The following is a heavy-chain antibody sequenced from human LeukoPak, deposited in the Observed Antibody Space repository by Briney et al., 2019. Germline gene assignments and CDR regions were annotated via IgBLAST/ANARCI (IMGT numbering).Heavy chain of an antibody. D-gene: IGHD3-16*01. CDR2: INGGGGST. Sequence: GGSLRLSCAASGFTFSNYAMSWVRQAPGKGREWVSAINGGGGSTYYADSVKGRFTISRDNSKNTLYLQMNSLRAEDTAVYYCAKAPGGIVGYWGQGTLVTVSS. V-gene: IGHV3-23*01. CDR3: AKAPGGIVGY. CDR1: GFTFSNYA. J-gene: IGHJ4*02.